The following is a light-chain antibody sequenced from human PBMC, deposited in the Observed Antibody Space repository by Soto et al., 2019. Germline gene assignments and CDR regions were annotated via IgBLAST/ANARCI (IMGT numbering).Light chain of an antibody. Sequence: QSALTQPRSVSGSPGQSVAISCTGASSDVGDYNYVSWYQQHPGKAPKLMIYDVSKRPSGVSDRFSGSRSGNTASLTSSGLQAEDEADYYCCSYAGSYTLAVFGGGTKLTVL. V-gene: IGLV2-11*01. CDR2: DVS. CDR1: SSDVGDYNY. CDR3: CSYAGSYTLAV. J-gene: IGLJ2*01.